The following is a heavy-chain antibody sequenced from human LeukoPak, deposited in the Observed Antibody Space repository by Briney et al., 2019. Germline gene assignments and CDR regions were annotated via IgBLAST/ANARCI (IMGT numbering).Heavy chain of an antibody. Sequence: GGSLRLSCAASGFTFSSYAMSWVRQAPGKGLEWVSANSGSGGNTYYADSVKGRFTISRDNSKNTLYLQMNSLRAEDTAVYYCAKASMVRGGIPPFDYWGRGTLVTVSS. CDR1: GFTFSSYA. D-gene: IGHD3-10*01. J-gene: IGHJ4*02. CDR3: AKASMVRGGIPPFDY. V-gene: IGHV3-23*01. CDR2: NSGSGGNT.